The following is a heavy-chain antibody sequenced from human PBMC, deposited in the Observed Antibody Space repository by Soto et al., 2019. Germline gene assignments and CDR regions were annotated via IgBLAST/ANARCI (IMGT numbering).Heavy chain of an antibody. CDR3: ARQDHSGSGWFDT. CDR1: GFILSSFA. J-gene: IGHJ5*02. D-gene: IGHD3-22*01. Sequence: QVQLVESGGGVVQPGRSLRLSCAASGFILSSFAIHWDRQAPGKGLEWAAVISYDGRKKYYADSMKGRFTISRDNSKNTLYLQMNSLSADDTAVYYCARQDHSGSGWFDTWGQGTLVTVSS. V-gene: IGHV3-30*04. CDR2: ISYDGRKK.